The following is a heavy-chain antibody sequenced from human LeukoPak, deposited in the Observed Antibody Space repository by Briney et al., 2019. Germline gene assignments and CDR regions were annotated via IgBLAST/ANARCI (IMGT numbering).Heavy chain of an antibody. V-gene: IGHV4-61*02. CDR3: ARVFIGGIAARINWFDP. D-gene: IGHD6-13*01. Sequence: PSETLSLTCTVSGGSISSGSYYWSWIRQPAGKGLEWIGRVYTSGSTNYNPSLKSRVTISVDTSKNQFSLKLSSVTAADTAVYYCARVFIGGIAARINWFDPWGQGTLVTVSS. J-gene: IGHJ5*02. CDR2: VYTSGST. CDR1: GGSISSGSYY.